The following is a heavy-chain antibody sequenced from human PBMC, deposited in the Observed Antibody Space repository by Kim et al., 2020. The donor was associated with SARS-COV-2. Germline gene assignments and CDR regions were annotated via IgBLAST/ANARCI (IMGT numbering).Heavy chain of an antibody. J-gene: IGHJ4*02. V-gene: IGHV3-66*04. CDR2: SGGSP. D-gene: IGHD3-16*01. CDR3: ASQWGSY. Sequence: SGGSPYYADAVKGRFTISRDNSRNTLYLQMNSLRAEATAVYYWASQWGSYWGPGTLVTVSS.